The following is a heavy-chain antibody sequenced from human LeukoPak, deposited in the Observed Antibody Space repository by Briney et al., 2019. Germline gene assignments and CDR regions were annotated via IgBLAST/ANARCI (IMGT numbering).Heavy chain of an antibody. CDR3: ARVRGAGVMITFGGVIPRKGWFDP. CDR2: INPNSGGT. D-gene: IGHD3-16*02. Sequence: GASVKVSCKASGYTFTGYYMHWVRQAPGQGLEWMGWINPNSGGTNYAQKFQGRVTMTRDTSISTAYMELSRLRSDDTAAYYCARVRGAGVMITFGGVIPRKGWFDPWGQGTLVTVSS. CDR1: GYTFTGYY. J-gene: IGHJ5*02. V-gene: IGHV1-2*02.